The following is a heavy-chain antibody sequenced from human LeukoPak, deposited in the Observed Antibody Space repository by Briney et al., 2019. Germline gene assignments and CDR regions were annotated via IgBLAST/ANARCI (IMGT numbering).Heavy chain of an antibody. Sequence: GGSLRLSCAASGFTFSSYAMSWVRQAPGKGLEWVSAISGSGGSTYYADSVKGRFTISRDNSKNTLYLQMNSLRVEDTAVYYCAKREYSYGLYYFDYWGQGTLVTVSS. CDR3: AKREYSYGLYYFDY. D-gene: IGHD5-18*01. J-gene: IGHJ4*02. V-gene: IGHV3-23*01. CDR2: ISGSGGST. CDR1: GFTFSSYA.